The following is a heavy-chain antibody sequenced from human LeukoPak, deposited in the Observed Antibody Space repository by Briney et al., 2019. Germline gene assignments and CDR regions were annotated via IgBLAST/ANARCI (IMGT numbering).Heavy chain of an antibody. D-gene: IGHD2-2*01. CDR2: ISSNGGST. V-gene: IGHV3-64*01. J-gene: IGHJ6*02. CDR1: GFTFSSYA. Sequence: PGGSLRLSCAASGFTFSSYAMHWVRQAPGKGLEYVSAISSNGGSTYYANSVKGRFTISRDNSKNTLYLQMNSLRAEDTAVYYCARDGEGVVVPGNYYYYGMDVWGQGTTVTVSS. CDR3: ARDGEGVVVPGNYYYYGMDV.